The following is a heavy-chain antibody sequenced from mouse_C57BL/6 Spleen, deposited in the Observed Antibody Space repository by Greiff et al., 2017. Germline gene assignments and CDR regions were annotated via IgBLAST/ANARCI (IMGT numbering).Heavy chain of an antibody. CDR3: ARRGSIYYGSSYGYFDV. Sequence: VQLQQPGAELVRPGTSVKLSCKASGYTFTSYWMHWVKQRPGQGLEWIGVIDPSDSYTNYNQKFKGKATLTVDTSSSTAYMQLSSLTSEDSAVYYCARRGSIYYGSSYGYFDVWGTGTTVTVSS. V-gene: IGHV1-59*01. CDR1: GYTFTSYW. CDR2: IDPSDSYT. D-gene: IGHD1-1*01. J-gene: IGHJ1*03.